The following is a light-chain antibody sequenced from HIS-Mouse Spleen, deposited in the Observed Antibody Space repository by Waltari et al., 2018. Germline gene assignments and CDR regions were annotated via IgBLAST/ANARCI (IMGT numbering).Light chain of an antibody. J-gene: IGLJ2*01. CDR3: SSYTSSSTPHVV. CDR1: SSDVGGYNY. V-gene: IGLV2-14*01. CDR2: EVS. Sequence: QSALTQPASVSGSPGQSITISCTGTSSDVGGYNYVSWYQQHPGKAPKLMFYEVSNRPSWCSNRFSGSKTGNTASLTISGLQAEDEADYYCSSYTSSSTPHVVFGGGTKLTVL.